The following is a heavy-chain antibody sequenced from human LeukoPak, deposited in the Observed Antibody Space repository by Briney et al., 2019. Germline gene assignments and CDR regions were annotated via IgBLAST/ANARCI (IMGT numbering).Heavy chain of an antibody. J-gene: IGHJ4*02. CDR2: IYYSGTT. CDR1: GGSISTYY. CDR3: ARRVTGRGAYYFDY. V-gene: IGHV4-59*08. D-gene: IGHD1-14*01. Sequence: SETLSLTCSVSGGSISTYYWTWIRQPPGKGLEWIGCIYYSGTTHYNPSLKSRVTISVDTSKNQFSLNLSSVTAADTAVYYCARRVTGRGAYYFDYWDQGTLVTVSS.